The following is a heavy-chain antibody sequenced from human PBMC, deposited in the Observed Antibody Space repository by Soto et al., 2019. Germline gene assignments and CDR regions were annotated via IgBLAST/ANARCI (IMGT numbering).Heavy chain of an antibody. Sequence: ASVKVSCKVSGYTLTDLSMQWVRQAPGKGLEWMGGFDPEYGKTIYAQKFQGRVTMTADKATGTAYMELSSLRSEDTAVYYCARDRGSADQFDYWGQGTLVTVSS. V-gene: IGHV1-24*01. CDR2: FDPEYGKT. CDR3: ARDRGSADQFDY. D-gene: IGHD6-19*01. J-gene: IGHJ4*02. CDR1: GYTLTDLS.